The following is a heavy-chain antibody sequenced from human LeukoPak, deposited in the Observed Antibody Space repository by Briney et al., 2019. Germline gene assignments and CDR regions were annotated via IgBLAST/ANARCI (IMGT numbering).Heavy chain of an antibody. CDR2: INPNTGDT. V-gene: IGHV1-2*02. J-gene: IGHJ4*02. Sequence: GASVKVSCKASGYTLTSYYMHWVRQAPGQGLEWMGWINPNTGDTSFAQKFQGRVNLTRDTSISTAYMELSRLKSDDTAVYYCARLFNYYDNSGYYQYYFDYWGQGTLVTVSS. CDR1: GYTLTSYY. CDR3: ARLFNYYDNSGYYQYYFDY. D-gene: IGHD3-22*01.